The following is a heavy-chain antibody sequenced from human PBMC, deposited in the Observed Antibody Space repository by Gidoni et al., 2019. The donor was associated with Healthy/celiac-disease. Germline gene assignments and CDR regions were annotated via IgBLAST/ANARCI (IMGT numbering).Heavy chain of an antibody. CDR2: ISYDGSNK. D-gene: IGHD2-15*01. CDR1: GFHFSSYD. V-gene: IGHV3-30*04. CDR3: ARDPGYCSGGSCYSFKYYFDY. J-gene: IGHJ4*02. Sequence: QVQLVESGGGVVQPGRSLRLSCAASGFHFSSYDMHWVRQAPGKGLEWVAVISYDGSNKYYADSVKGRFTISRDNSKNTLYLQMNSLRAEDTAVYYCARDPGYCSGGSCYSFKYYFDYWGQGTLVTVSS.